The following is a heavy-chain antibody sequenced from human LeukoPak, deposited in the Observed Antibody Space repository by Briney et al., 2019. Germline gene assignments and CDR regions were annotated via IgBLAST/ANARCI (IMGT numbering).Heavy chain of an antibody. Sequence: SETLSLTCTVSGGSITSGTYYWTWIRHHPGKGLEWIGYIYSSGDTQYNPSLRSRVTMSVDTSKNQFSLKLSSVTAADTAVYYCARGVSYGSGSYLVWFDPWGQGTLVTVSS. CDR1: GGSITSGTYY. CDR2: IYSSGDT. J-gene: IGHJ5*02. V-gene: IGHV4-31*03. CDR3: ARGVSYGSGSYLVWFDP. D-gene: IGHD3-10*01.